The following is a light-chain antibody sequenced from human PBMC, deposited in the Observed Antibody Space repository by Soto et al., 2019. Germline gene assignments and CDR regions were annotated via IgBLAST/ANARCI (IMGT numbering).Light chain of an antibody. CDR2: GAS. CDR3: QQYGSSGT. V-gene: IGKV3-20*01. CDR1: QSVSID. J-gene: IGKJ1*01. Sequence: EIVMTQSPDTLSVSPWERATLSCRASQSVSIDLAWYQQTPGQAPRLLIYGASNRATGIPDRFSGSGSGTDFTLTISRLEPEDFAVYYCQQYGSSGTFGQGTKVDIK.